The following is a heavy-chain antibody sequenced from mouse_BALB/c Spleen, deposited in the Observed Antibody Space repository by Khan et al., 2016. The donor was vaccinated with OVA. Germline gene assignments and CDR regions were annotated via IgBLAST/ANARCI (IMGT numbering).Heavy chain of an antibody. CDR3: AREKYYGSSHYAMDY. J-gene: IGHJ4*01. CDR1: GYTFTSYW. V-gene: IGHV1S41*01. D-gene: IGHD1-1*01. CDR2: ISPGSGTP. Sequence: DLVKPGASVKLSCKASGYTFTSYWINWIKQRPGQGLEWIGRISPGSGTPYYNEMFKGKATLTVDTSSSTAYIQLSSRSSEDSAVXFCAREKYYGSSHYAMDYWGQGTSVTASS.